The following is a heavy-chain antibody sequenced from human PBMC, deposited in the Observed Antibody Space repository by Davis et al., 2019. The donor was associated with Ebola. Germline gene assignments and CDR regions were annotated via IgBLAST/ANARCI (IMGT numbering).Heavy chain of an antibody. CDR1: GGSFSGYY. J-gene: IGHJ4*02. V-gene: IGHV4-34*01. Sequence: MPSETLSLTCAVYGGSFSGYYWSWIRQPPGKGLEWIGSIYYSGSTYYNPSLKSRVTISVDTSKNQFSLKLSSVTAADTAVYYCARGRARLDYWGQGTLVTVSS. CDR2: IYYSGST. CDR3: ARGRARLDY.